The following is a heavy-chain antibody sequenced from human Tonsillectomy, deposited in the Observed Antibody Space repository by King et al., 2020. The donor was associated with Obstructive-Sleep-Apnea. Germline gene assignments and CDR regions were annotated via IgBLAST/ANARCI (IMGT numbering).Heavy chain of an antibody. CDR1: GFTFSTYG. CDR2: ISYDGYNK. CDR3: ARENFYYDSSGYYSGGMDV. J-gene: IGHJ6*02. V-gene: IGHV3-30*03. D-gene: IGHD3-22*01. Sequence: VQLVESGGGVVQPGTSLRLSCAASGFTFSTYGIHWVRQAPGKGLEWVAVISYDGYNKNYVDSGKGRFTIPRDNSKNTLDLQMNSLRAEDTAVYYCARENFYYDSSGYYSGGMDVWGQGTTVTVSS.